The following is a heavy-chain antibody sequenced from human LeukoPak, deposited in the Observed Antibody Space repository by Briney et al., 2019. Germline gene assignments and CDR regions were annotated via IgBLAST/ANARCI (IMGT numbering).Heavy chain of an antibody. V-gene: IGHV3-23*01. CDR3: AYDGSSSPY. D-gene: IGHD6-13*01. CDR2: ISGSGGST. Sequence: GGSLRLSCAASGFTFSSYAMNWVRQAPGKGLEWVSAISGSGGSTYYADSVKGRFTISRDISKNTLYLQMNSLRAEDTAVYYCAYDGSSSPYWGQGTLVTVSS. CDR1: GFTFSSYA. J-gene: IGHJ4*02.